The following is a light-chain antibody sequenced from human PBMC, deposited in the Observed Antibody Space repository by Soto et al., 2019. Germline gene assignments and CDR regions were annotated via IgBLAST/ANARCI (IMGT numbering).Light chain of an antibody. CDR3: QHYGYSRA. V-gene: IGKV3-20*01. J-gene: IGKJ1*01. CDR2: GAS. Sequence: EIVLTQSPGTLSLSPGERATLSCRASQNVRNDYLAWYQQKPGQGPRLLIYGASNRASGIPDRFSGSGSGTDFTLSITRLEPEDFAVYYCQHYGYSRAFGQGTKVEIK. CDR1: QNVRNDY.